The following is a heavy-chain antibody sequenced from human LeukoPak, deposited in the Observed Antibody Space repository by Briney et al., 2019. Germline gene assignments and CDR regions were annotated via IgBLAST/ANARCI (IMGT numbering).Heavy chain of an antibody. D-gene: IGHD3-22*01. CDR2: FHTGGSA. J-gene: IGHJ4*02. CDR1: GDSISSYY. Sequence: SETLSLTCTVSGDSISSYYWSWIRQPAGKGLEWIGRFHTGGSANYNPSLKSRVTMSVDTSKDQFALKLSSVTAADTAVYYCARTTYFYDTSGPATFYFDSWGQGTLVTVSS. CDR3: ARTTYFYDTSGPATFYFDS. V-gene: IGHV4-4*07.